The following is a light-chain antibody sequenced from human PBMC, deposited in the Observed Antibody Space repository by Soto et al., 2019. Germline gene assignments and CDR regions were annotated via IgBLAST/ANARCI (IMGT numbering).Light chain of an antibody. Sequence: QSVLTQPASVSGSPGQSITISCTGTSSDVGGYNYVSWYQQHPGKAPKLMIYDVSNRPAGVSNSFSGSKSGNTASLAISGLQAEDEADYYCSSDTGSRVFGGGTKLAVL. J-gene: IGLJ3*02. CDR3: SSDTGSRV. V-gene: IGLV2-14*01. CDR2: DVS. CDR1: SSDVGGYNY.